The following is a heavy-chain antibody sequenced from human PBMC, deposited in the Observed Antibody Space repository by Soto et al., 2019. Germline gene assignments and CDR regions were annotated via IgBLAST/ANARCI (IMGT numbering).Heavy chain of an antibody. V-gene: IGHV3-30*18. CDR3: AKALGELSPESYDY. CDR1: GFTFSSYG. J-gene: IGHJ4*02. D-gene: IGHD3-16*02. Sequence: QVQLVESGGGVVQPGRSLRLSCAASGFTFSSYGMRWVRQAPGKGLEWVAVISYDGSDKYYADSVKGRFTISRDNSKNTLNLQMNSLRADATAVYYCAKALGELSPESYDYWGQGTLITVSS. CDR2: ISYDGSDK.